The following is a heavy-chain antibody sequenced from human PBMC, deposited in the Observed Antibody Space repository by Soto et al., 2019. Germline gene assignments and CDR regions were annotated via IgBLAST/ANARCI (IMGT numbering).Heavy chain of an antibody. CDR3: AKDSGGSEDFDY. Sequence: EVQLLESGGGLVQPGGSLRLSCAASGFTFSTYAMSWVRQAPGKGLEWVSGITASGGSTYYADSVKGRFTISRDNPKNTLYGEMSSLRAEDTAVYYCAKDSGGSEDFDYWGQGSLVTVSS. D-gene: IGHD3-10*01. J-gene: IGHJ4*02. CDR2: ITASGGST. V-gene: IGHV3-23*01. CDR1: GFTFSTYA.